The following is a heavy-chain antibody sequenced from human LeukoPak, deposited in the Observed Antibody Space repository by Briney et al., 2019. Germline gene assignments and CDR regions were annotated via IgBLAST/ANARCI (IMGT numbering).Heavy chain of an antibody. CDR2: INHSGST. CDR1: GGSFSGYY. J-gene: IGHJ4*02. D-gene: IGHD4-11*01. V-gene: IGHV4-34*01. CDR3: ASGFYSNYPLR. Sequence: SETLSLTCAVYGGSFSGYYWSWIRQPPGKGLEWIGEINHSGSTNYNPSLKSRVTISVDTSKNQFSLKLSSVTAADTAVYYCASGFYSNYPLRWGQGTLVTVSS.